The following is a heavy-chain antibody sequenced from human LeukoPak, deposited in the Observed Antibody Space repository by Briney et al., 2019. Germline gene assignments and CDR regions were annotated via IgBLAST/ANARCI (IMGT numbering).Heavy chain of an antibody. D-gene: IGHD6-6*01. CDR2: INHSGST. V-gene: IGHV4-34*01. CDR3: ARRVSIAARTIDY. Sequence: SETLSLTCAAYGGSFSGYYWSWIRQPPGKGLEWIGEINHSGSTNYNPSLKGRVTISVDTSKNQFSLKLSSVTAADTAVYYCARRVSIAARTIDYWGQGTLVTVSS. CDR1: GGSFSGYY. J-gene: IGHJ4*02.